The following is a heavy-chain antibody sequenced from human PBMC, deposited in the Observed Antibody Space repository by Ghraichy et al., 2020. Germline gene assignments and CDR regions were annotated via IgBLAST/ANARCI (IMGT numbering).Heavy chain of an antibody. V-gene: IGHV1-58*01. CDR3: AAGGGDYYDSSGQYWYFDL. CDR1: GFTFSSSA. Sequence: SVKVSCKASGFTFSSSAVQLVRQARRQRLEWIGWIVVGSGNTNYAQKFQERVTITRDMSTSTAYMELSSLRSEDTAVYYCAAGGGDYYDSSGQYWYFDLWGRGTLVTVSS. D-gene: IGHD3-22*01. J-gene: IGHJ2*01. CDR2: IVVGSGNT.